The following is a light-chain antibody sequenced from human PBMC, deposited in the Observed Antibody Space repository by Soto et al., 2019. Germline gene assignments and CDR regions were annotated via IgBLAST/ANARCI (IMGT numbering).Light chain of an antibody. CDR2: AAS. V-gene: IGKV1-27*01. Sequence: DIQMTQSPSSLSASVGDRVTITCRASQGISTYLVWYQQKPGTVPKLLIFAASTLQSGVPSRISGSGSGTELTLTISSLQPEDVATYYCQSYTGAPWTFGQGTKVEI. CDR1: QGISTY. J-gene: IGKJ1*01. CDR3: QSYTGAPWT.